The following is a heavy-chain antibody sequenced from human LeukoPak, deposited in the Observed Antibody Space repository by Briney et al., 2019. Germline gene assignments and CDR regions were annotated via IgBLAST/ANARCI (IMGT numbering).Heavy chain of an antibody. J-gene: IGHJ6*02. V-gene: IGHV5-51*01. CDR1: GYTFTTFW. Sequence: GESLKISCKASGYTFTTFWIGWVRHIPGKGLEWMGIIYPFDSESRYSPSFQGQVTISADKSITTVYLQWSSLGASDTAIYYCARLRCSRAICSPSYYYGMDVWGQGTTVTVSS. CDR2: IYPFDSES. CDR3: ARLRCSRAICSPSYYYGMDV. D-gene: IGHD2-15*01.